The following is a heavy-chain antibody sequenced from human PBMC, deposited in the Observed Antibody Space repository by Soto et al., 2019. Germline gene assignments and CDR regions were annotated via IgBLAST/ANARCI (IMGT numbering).Heavy chain of an antibody. CDR2: IYFTGNT. Sequence: SETLSLTCSASGGSITSSSHFWGWVRQPPGKGLEWIGTIYFTGNTYYTPSLKSRLTMPIDTSKNEFSLRLNSVTAADTAVYYCAGQTFTIAAASYGRSNWFDPWGPGTLVTVSS. V-gene: IGHV4-39*01. J-gene: IGHJ5*02. CDR3: AGQTFTIAAASYGRSNWFDP. D-gene: IGHD6-25*01. CDR1: GGSITSSSHF.